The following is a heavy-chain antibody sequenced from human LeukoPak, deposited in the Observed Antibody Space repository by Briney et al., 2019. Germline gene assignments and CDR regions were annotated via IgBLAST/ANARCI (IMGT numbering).Heavy chain of an antibody. CDR1: GFTFSSYG. Sequence: GGSLRLSCAASGFTFSSYGMHWVRQAPGKGLEWVAFIRYDGSNKYYADSVKGRFTISRDNSKNTLYLQMNSLRAEDTAVYYCAKDSGDGYTNHALFDYWGQGALVTVSS. V-gene: IGHV3-30*02. J-gene: IGHJ4*02. CDR3: AKDSGDGYTNHALFDY. CDR2: IRYDGSNK. D-gene: IGHD5-24*01.